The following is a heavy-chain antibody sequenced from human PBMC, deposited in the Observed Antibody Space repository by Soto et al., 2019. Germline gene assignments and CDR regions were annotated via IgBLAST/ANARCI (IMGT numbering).Heavy chain of an antibody. J-gene: IGHJ6*03. V-gene: IGHV4-31*03. CDR3: AREYSSSSGPKYYYYMDV. CDR1: GGSISSGGYY. CDR2: IYYSGST. Sequence: SETLSLTCTVSGGSISSGGYYWSWIRQHPGKGLEWIGYIYYSGSTYYNPSLKSRVTISVDTSKNQFSLKLSSVTAADTAVYYCAREYSSSSGPKYYYYMDVWGKGTTVTVSS. D-gene: IGHD6-6*01.